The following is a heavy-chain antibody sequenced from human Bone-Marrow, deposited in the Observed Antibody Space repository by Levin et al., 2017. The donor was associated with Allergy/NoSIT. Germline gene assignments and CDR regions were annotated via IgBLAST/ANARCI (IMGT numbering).Heavy chain of an antibody. Sequence: SQTLSLTCTVNGGSFSAYFWTWIRQPPGTGLEWIGDIDHGGSTHYNPSLKSRVTISIDTSKNEFSLRLNSVTATDTGVYYCARGRRFCTGASCFAKYFQLWGQGTLVTVSS. J-gene: IGHJ1*01. V-gene: IGHV4-34*01. D-gene: IGHD2-8*02. CDR2: IDHGGST. CDR3: ARGRRFCTGASCFAKYFQL. CDR1: GGSFSAYF.